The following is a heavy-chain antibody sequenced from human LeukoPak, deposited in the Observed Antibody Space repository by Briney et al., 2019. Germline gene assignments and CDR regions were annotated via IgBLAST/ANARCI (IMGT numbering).Heavy chain of an antibody. CDR3: ARDTPLGELPGVSDY. D-gene: IGHD1-26*01. Sequence: GGSLRLSCAASGFSFRSSAMHWVRQAPGKGLEWMAFMRSDGSDEHYADSVKGRFTISRDNSHNTLYLQMNSLHSEDTAVYYCARDTPLGELPGVSDYWGQGTLVTVSS. J-gene: IGHJ4*02. V-gene: IGHV3-30*02. CDR1: GFSFRSSA. CDR2: MRSDGSDE.